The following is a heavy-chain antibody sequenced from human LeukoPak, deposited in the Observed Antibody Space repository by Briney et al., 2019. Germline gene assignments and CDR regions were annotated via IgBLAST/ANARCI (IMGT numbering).Heavy chain of an antibody. D-gene: IGHD6-6*01. Sequence: PSETLSLTCSVSSGSITSTPYHWDWFRQPPGEGLDWIGSITYSGNTYYNPSLKSRVTISGDTSKNQFSLKLSSVTAADTAVYYCARYDSSAGHFDYWGQGTLVTVSS. CDR1: SGSITSTPYH. CDR2: ITYSGNT. V-gene: IGHV4-39*01. J-gene: IGHJ4*02. CDR3: ARYDSSAGHFDY.